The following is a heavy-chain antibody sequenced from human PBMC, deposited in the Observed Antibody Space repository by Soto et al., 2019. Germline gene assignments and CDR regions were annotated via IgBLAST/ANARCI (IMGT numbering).Heavy chain of an antibody. D-gene: IGHD6-13*01. CDR2: INSDGSST. CDR1: GFTFSSYW. CDR3: GRAEAAAGVDY. V-gene: IGHV3-74*01. Sequence: VQLVESGGGLVQPGGSLRLSCAASGFTFSSYWMHWVRQAPGKGLVWVSRINSDGSSTSYADSVKGRFTISRDNAKDTLYLQMNSLRVEDTAVYYCGRAEAAAGVDYWGQGTLVTVSS. J-gene: IGHJ4*02.